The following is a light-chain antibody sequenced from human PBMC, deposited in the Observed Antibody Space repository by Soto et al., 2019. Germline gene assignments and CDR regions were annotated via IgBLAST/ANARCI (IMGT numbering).Light chain of an antibody. CDR3: KQYNSYQWT. V-gene: IGKV1-5*01. CDR1: QSISSW. J-gene: IGKJ1*01. Sequence: GASVTLTCRASQSISSWLAWYQQRPGKAHKLLIYDVYSLESGVKSRFSGSGSGTEFTLTISSLQPDDFATYYCKQYNSYQWTLGHWPTGDLK. CDR2: DVY.